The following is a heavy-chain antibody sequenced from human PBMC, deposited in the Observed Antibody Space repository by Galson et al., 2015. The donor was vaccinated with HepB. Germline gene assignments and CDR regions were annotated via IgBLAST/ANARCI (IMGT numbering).Heavy chain of an antibody. CDR2: IKQDGSEK. Sequence: SLRLSCAASGFTFSSYWMSWVRQAPGKGLEWVANIKQDGSEKYYVDSVKGRFTISRDNAKNSLYLQMNSLRAEDTAVYYCAREALGDYGELDYWGQGTPVTVSS. J-gene: IGHJ4*02. CDR1: GFTFSSYW. CDR3: AREALGDYGELDY. D-gene: IGHD4-17*01. V-gene: IGHV3-7*03.